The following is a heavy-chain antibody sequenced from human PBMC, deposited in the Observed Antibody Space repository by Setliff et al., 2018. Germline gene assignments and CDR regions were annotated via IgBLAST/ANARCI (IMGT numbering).Heavy chain of an antibody. CDR3: ARERYDSRSWYFDL. CDR2: ISSRSTTI. J-gene: IGHJ2*01. V-gene: IGHV3-48*04. Sequence: GGSLRLSCTDSGFAFSDFSGSWVRQAPGKGLEWIAYISSRSTTIKYAESVRGRFTVSRDNAKNTLYLQMGSLRAEDMAVYYCARERYDSRSWYFDLWGRGTLVTVSS. CDR1: GFAFSDFS. D-gene: IGHD3-22*01.